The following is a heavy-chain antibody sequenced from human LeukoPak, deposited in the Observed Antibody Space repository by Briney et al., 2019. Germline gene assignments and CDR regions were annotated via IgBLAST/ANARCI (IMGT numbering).Heavy chain of an antibody. CDR3: AKDGFGAYGAGWFDP. CDR2: ISGITT. J-gene: IGHJ5*02. D-gene: IGHD4-17*01. Sequence: GGSLRLSCATSGFIFNNYAMSWVRQAPGKGLEWVSGISGITTYYADSVKGRSTISRDNSKNTLYLQMDSLGAEDTALYYCAKDGFGAYGAGWFDPWGQGTLVTVSS. CDR1: GFIFNNYA. V-gene: IGHV3-23*01.